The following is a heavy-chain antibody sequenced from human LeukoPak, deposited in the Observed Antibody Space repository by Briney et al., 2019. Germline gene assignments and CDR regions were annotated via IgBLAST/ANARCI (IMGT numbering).Heavy chain of an antibody. CDR1: GGSISSYY. J-gene: IGHJ5*02. CDR2: IYYSGST. D-gene: IGHD2-2*01. Sequence: SETLSLTCTVSGGSISSYYWSWIRQPPGKGLEWIGYIYYSGSTNYNPSLKSRVTISVDTSKNQFSLKLSSVTAADTAVYYCARGGRLWYQLLAGLNWFDPWGQGTLVTVSS. CDR3: ARGGRLWYQLLAGLNWFDP. V-gene: IGHV4-59*12.